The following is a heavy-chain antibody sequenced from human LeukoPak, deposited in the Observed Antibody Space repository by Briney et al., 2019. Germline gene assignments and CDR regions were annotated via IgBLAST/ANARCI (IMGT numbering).Heavy chain of an antibody. CDR1: GYSISSGYY. D-gene: IGHD6-13*01. J-gene: IGHJ4*02. CDR3: ARLTDSRTWYVDY. Sequence: SETLPLTCTVSGYSISSGYYWGWIRQPPGKGLEWIGSIYHSGSTYFNPSLKSRITISVDTSKNQFSLNLSSVAAADTAMYYCARLTDSRTWYVDYWGQGTLVTVSS. CDR2: IYHSGST. V-gene: IGHV4-38-2*02.